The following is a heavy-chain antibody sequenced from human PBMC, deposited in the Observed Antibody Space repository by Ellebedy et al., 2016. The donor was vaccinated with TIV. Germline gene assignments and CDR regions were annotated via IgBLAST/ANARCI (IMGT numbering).Heavy chain of an antibody. CDR2: ISYDGSNK. Sequence: GESLKISCAASGFTFSSYAMHWVRQAPGKGLEWVAVISYDGSNKYYADSVKGRFTISRDNSKNTMYLQMNSLRDEDTAGYYCASGVEYYFDYWGQGTLVTVSS. V-gene: IGHV3-30*04. D-gene: IGHD2-8*01. CDR1: GFTFSSYA. J-gene: IGHJ4*02. CDR3: ASGVEYYFDY.